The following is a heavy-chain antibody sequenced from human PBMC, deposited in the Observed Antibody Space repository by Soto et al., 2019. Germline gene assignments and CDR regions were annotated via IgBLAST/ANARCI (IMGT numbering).Heavy chain of an antibody. CDR2: INPFDGSR. J-gene: IGHJ4*01. Sequence: ASVKVSCKASGYIFTSYYIRWVRQAPGQGLEWMGWINPFDGSRMFAQSFQGRVTMTRDTSTSTVYMEVSSLRSEDTAVYYCSRVDPGETSPFDHWGRG. CDR3: SRVDPGETSPFDH. D-gene: IGHD3-10*01. CDR1: GYIFTSYY. V-gene: IGHV1-46*03.